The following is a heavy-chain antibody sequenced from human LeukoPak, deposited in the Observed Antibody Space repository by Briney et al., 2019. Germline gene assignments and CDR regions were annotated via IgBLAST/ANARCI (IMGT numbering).Heavy chain of an antibody. CDR1: GFTFSTFW. Sequence: GGSLRLSCAASGFTFSTFWMHWVRQPPAKGLVWVSRIEGDGSTTEYADSVKGRFTISRDNAKNTVYLQMNSLRAEDTAVYYCARGWVPSDISMNWGQGTMVTVSS. D-gene: IGHD1-26*01. J-gene: IGHJ3*01. V-gene: IGHV3-74*01. CDR2: IEGDGSTT. CDR3: ARGWVPSDISMN.